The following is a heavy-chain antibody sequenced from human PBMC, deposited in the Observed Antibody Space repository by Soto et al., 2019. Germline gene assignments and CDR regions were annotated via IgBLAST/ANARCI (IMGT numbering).Heavy chain of an antibody. J-gene: IGHJ6*02. CDR3: TRVADSRGARYYYYYGMDV. CDR1: GFTFSGSA. V-gene: IGHV3-73*01. CDR2: IRSKANSYAT. Sequence: GGSLRLSCAASGFTFSGSAMHWVRQASGKGLEWVGRIRSKANSYATAYAASVKGRFTISREDSKNTAYLQMNSLKTEDTAVYYCTRVADSRGARYYYYYGMDVWGQGTTVTVSS. D-gene: IGHD6-13*01.